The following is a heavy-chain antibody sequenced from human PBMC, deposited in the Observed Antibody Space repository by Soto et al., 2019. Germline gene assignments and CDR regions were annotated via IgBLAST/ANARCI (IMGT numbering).Heavy chain of an antibody. CDR1: GYSFTRYR. D-gene: IGHD3-9*01. J-gene: IGHJ3*02. V-gene: IGHV5-51*01. CDR3: ARHGDYDILTGYYGQAFDI. CDR2: IYPGDSDT. Sequence: GESLNISCNCSGYSFTRYRIGWVRQMPGKGLEWMGIIYPGDSDTRYSPSFQGQDTISADKSISTAYLQWSSLKASDTAMYYCARHGDYDILTGYYGQAFDIWGQGTMVTVSS.